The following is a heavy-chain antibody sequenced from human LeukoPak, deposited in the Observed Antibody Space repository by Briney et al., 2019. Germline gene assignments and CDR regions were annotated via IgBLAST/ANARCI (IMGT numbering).Heavy chain of an antibody. CDR2: IYYSGST. J-gene: IGHJ4*02. CDR3: ARGAVPATAILGY. D-gene: IGHD2-2*02. CDR1: GGSISSGGYY. V-gene: IGHV4-31*03. Sequence: SETLSLTCTVSGGSISSGGYYWSWIRQHPGKGLEWIGYIYYSGSTYYNPSLKSRVTISVDTSKNRSSLKLSSVTAADTAVYYCARGAVPATAILGYWGQGTLVTVSS.